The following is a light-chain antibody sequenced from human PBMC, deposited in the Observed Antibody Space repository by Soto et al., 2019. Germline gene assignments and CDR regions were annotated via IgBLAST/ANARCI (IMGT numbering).Light chain of an antibody. CDR1: QGISSY. Sequence: IQFTQSPSSLSLPVPQSFTITCRASQGISSYLAWYQHKPGRAPKLLISAASTLQSGVPSRFSGSGSGTDFTLSISSLQPEDFATYYCQQLNTYPVTFGGGTKVDI. CDR3: QQLNTYPVT. CDR2: AAS. V-gene: IGKV1-9*01. J-gene: IGKJ4*01.